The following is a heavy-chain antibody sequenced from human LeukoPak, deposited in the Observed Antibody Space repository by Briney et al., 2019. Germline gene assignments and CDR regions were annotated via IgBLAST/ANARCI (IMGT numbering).Heavy chain of an antibody. Sequence: GGSLRLSCEVSGFTFTDYWMNWVRQAPGKGPEWVASIRQDGSEKTYVDSVKGRFTISRDNTKNSLSLQLNGLRAEDTAVYYCARDGTAAGLYFDLWGQGTLVTVAS. D-gene: IGHD6-13*01. J-gene: IGHJ4*01. V-gene: IGHV3-7*01. CDR3: ARDGTAAGLYFDL. CDR2: IRQDGSEK. CDR1: GFTFTDYW.